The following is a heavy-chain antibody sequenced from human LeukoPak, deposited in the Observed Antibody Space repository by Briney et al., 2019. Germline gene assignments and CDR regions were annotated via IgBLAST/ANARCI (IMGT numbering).Heavy chain of an antibody. Sequence: SETLSHTCTVSGGSISSNYWSWIRQPPGKGLEWIGYVYYSGSTNYNPSLKSRVTISVVTSKNQFSLKLTSVTAADTAVYYCARGGYYMDVWGEGTTVTVSS. CDR2: VYYSGST. CDR1: GGSISSNY. V-gene: IGHV4-59*01. J-gene: IGHJ6*03. CDR3: ARGGYYMDV.